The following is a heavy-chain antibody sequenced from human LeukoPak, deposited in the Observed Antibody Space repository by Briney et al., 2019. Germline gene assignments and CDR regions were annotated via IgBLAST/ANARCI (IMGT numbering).Heavy chain of an antibody. CDR3: ARAAPEKSEGEFGELLLYYYYYYMDV. J-gene: IGHJ6*03. V-gene: IGHV1-8*01. CDR2: MNPNSGNT. D-gene: IGHD3-10*01. CDR1: GYTFTSYD. Sequence: ASVKVSCKASGYTFTSYDINWVRQATGQGLEWMGWMNPNSGNTGYAQKFQGRVTMTRNTSISTAYMELSSLRSEDTAVYYCARAAPEKSEGEFGELLLYYYYYYMDVWGKGTTVTISS.